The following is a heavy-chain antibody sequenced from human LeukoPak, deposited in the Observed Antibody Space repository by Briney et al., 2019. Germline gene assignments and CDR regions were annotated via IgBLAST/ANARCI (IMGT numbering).Heavy chain of an antibody. D-gene: IGHD3-10*01. Sequence: GGSLRLSCAASGFTFSNYAMRWVRQAPGKGLEWVSGISGSGDSTYYADSVKGRFTISRDNSKNTLYPQMNSLRAEDTAVYYCAKDGDYYGSGSYSGYWGQGTLVTVSS. V-gene: IGHV3-23*01. CDR1: GFTFSNYA. CDR2: ISGSGDST. J-gene: IGHJ4*02. CDR3: AKDGDYYGSGSYSGY.